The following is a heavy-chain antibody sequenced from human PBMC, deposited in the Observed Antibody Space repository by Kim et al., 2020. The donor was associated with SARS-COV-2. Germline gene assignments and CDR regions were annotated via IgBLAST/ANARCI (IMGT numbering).Heavy chain of an antibody. Sequence: LKSRVTISVDKSKNQFSLKLSSVTAADTAVYYCATGGYSGSQYYYYGMDVWGQGTTVTVSS. J-gene: IGHJ6*02. CDR3: ATGGYSGSQYYYYGMDV. V-gene: IGHV4-30-2*01. D-gene: IGHD1-26*01.